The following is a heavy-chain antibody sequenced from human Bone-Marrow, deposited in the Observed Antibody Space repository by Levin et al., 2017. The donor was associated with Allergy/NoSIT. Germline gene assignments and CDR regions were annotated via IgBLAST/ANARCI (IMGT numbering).Heavy chain of an antibody. CDR2: ISSDGTNK. D-gene: IGHD4-23*01. V-gene: IGHV3-30*04. Sequence: GESLKISCEVSGFAFSSYSMHWVRQAPGKGLEWVAVISSDGTNKYFGDSVMGRFTISRDNSKNTLYLHLDSLGPKDTAMYYCAGIIHHYLTYQKTPGGLGAFDLWGQGTMVTVSS. CDR3: AGIIHHYLTYQKTPGGLGAFDL. CDR1: GFAFSSYS. J-gene: IGHJ3*01.